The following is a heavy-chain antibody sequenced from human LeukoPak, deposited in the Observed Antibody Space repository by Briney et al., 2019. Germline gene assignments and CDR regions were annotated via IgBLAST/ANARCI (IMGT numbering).Heavy chain of an antibody. D-gene: IGHD2-2*01. CDR1: GGSISSGGYS. CDR3: ARSYCSSTSCYGPNNWFDP. Sequence: SQTLSLTCAVSGGSISSGGYSWSWTRQPPGKGLEWIGYIYHSGSTYYDPSLKSRVTISVDRSKNQFSLKLSSVTAADTAVYYCARSYCSSTSCYGPNNWFDPWGQGTLVTVSS. J-gene: IGHJ5*02. CDR2: IYHSGST. V-gene: IGHV4-30-2*01.